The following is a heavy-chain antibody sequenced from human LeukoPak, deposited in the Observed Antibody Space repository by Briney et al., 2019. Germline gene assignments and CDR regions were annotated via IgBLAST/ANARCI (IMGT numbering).Heavy chain of an antibody. V-gene: IGHV1-2*02. J-gene: IGHJ6*02. CDR1: GYTFTGYY. Sequence: ASVKVSCKASGYTFTGYYMHWVRQAPGQGLEWMGWINPNSGGTNYAQKFQGRVTMTRDTSISTAYMELSRLRSDDTAVYYCARDPKPEYGMDVWGQGTTVTASS. CDR2: INPNSGGT. CDR3: ARDPKPEYGMDV.